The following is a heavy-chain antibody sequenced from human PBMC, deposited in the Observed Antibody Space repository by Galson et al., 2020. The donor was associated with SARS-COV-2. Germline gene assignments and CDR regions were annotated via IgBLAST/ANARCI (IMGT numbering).Heavy chain of an antibody. CDR2: VYKSGST. Sequence: SETLSLTCTVSGGSISRDRYYWSWIRQPAGKGLEWIGHVYKSGSTNYNPSLKSRVTISVDTSKNQFSLKLSSVTAADTAVYYCARVQYLEYLSPGYFYCDYWGQGTLVSVSS. CDR3: ARVQYLEYLSPGYFYCDY. J-gene: IGHJ4*02. V-gene: IGHV4-61*09. CDR1: GGSISRDRYY. D-gene: IGHD3-3*01.